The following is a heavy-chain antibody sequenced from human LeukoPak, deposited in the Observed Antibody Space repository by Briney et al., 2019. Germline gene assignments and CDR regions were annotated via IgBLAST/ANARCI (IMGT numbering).Heavy chain of an antibody. J-gene: IGHJ4*02. Sequence: GGSLRLSCAASGFTFSDYYMSWIRQAPGKGLEWVSYISGSGSTIYYADSVKGRFTISRDNAKNSLYLQMNSLRAEDTAVYYCASPCSSTSCYNGDYWGQGTLVTVSS. CDR3: ASPCSSTSCYNGDY. CDR1: GFTFSDYY. D-gene: IGHD2-2*02. V-gene: IGHV3-11*01. CDR2: ISGSGSTI.